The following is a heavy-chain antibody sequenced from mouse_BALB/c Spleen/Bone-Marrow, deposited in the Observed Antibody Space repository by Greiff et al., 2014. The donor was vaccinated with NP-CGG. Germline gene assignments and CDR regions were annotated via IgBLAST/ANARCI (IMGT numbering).Heavy chain of an antibody. V-gene: IGHV1-9*01. CDR3: ASGDYFDY. CDR2: ILPGSGST. CDR1: GYTFSNYW. Sequence: VNVVESGAELMKPGASVKISCKATGYTFSNYWMEWVKQRPGHGLEWIGEILPGSGSTNYNEKFTGKATFTADTPSNTAYLQLSSLTSADSAVYYCASGDYFDYWGQGTTPTVSS. J-gene: IGHJ2*01.